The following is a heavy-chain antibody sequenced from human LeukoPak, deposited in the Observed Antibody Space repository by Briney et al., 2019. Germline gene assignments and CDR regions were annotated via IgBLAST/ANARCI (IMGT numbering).Heavy chain of an antibody. CDR2: INSDGSST. D-gene: IGHD4-17*01. J-gene: IGHJ4*02. Sequence: GGSLRLSCAAFGVAVSGYWMNWVSQAPGKGFVWVARINSDGSSTSHADSVKGRFTISRDNAKNTLYLQMNSLRVDGAAVYYCARDPKYGDLDYWGLGTLVTVSS. CDR3: ARDPKYGDLDY. CDR1: GVAVSGYW. V-gene: IGHV3-74*01.